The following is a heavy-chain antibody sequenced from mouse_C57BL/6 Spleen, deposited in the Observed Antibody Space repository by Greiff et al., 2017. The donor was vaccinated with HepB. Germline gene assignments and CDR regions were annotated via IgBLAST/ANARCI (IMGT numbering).Heavy chain of an antibody. CDR3: AIVGDSSGSGGFAY. CDR2: IYPSDSET. Sequence: QVQLQQPGAELVRPGSSVKLSCKASGYTFTSYWMDWVKQRPGQGLEWIGNIYPSDSETHYNQKFKDKATLTVDKSSSTAYMQLSSLTSEDSAVYYSAIVGDSSGSGGFAYWGQGTLVTVSA. CDR1: GYTFTSYW. V-gene: IGHV1-61*01. J-gene: IGHJ3*01. D-gene: IGHD3-2*02.